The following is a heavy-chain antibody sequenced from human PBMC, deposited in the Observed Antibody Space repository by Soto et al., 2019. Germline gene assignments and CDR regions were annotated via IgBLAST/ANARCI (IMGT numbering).Heavy chain of an antibody. Sequence: GGSLRLSCAASGFTFSSYGMHWVRQAPGKGLEWVAVISYDGSNKYYADSVKGRFTISRDNSKNTLYLQMNSLRAEDTAVYYCAKLRFGDRVSYFDYWGQGTLVTVSS. CDR2: ISYDGSNK. D-gene: IGHD3-10*01. V-gene: IGHV3-30*18. CDR1: GFTFSSYG. J-gene: IGHJ4*02. CDR3: AKLRFGDRVSYFDY.